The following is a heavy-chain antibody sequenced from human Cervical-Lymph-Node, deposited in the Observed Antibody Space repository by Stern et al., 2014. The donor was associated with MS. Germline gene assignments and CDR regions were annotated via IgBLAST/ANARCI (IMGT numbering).Heavy chain of an antibody. CDR1: GFTVSTNP. CDR3: SSDVGNYYYDKDV. Sequence: EVQLVESGGGLIQPGGSLRLSCAASGFTVSTNPVTWVRQAPGKELECVAVMYSGGVTYYADSVKSRFTISRDNSKNTVYFQMNSLRVEDTAVYYCSSDVGNYYYDKDVWGQGTTVTVSS. J-gene: IGHJ6*02. CDR2: MYSGGVT. V-gene: IGHV3-53*01.